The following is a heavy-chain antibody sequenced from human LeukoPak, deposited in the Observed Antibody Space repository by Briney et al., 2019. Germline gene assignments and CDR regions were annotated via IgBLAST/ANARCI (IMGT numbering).Heavy chain of an antibody. D-gene: IGHD3-22*01. Sequence: PGGSLRLSCAASGFTVSSNYMSWVRQAPGKGLEWVSVIYSGGSTYYADSVKGRFTISRDNSKNTLYLQMNSLRAEDTAVYYCARIYDSSGYKGGFDYWGQGTLVTVSS. CDR1: GFTVSSNY. J-gene: IGHJ4*02. CDR3: ARIYDSSGYKGGFDY. V-gene: IGHV3-66*01. CDR2: IYSGGST.